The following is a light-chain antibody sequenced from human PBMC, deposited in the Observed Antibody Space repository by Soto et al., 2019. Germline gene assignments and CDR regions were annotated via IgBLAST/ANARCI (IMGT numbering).Light chain of an antibody. CDR2: GAS. CDR3: QQYNKWPSWT. J-gene: IGKJ1*01. CDR1: QGVSSN. V-gene: IGKV3-15*01. Sequence: DIVMTQSPATLSVSPGERATLSCRASQGVSSNLAWYQQKPGQAPRLLIYGASTRATGIPAGFSGSGFGTDFTLTISSLQSEDFAVYYCQQYNKWPSWTFGQGTKV.